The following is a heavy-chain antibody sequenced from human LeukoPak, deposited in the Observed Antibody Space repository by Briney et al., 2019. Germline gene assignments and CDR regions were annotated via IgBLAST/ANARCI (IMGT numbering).Heavy chain of an antibody. CDR3: VREDSGYDIHFDY. V-gene: IGHV3-33*01. J-gene: IGHJ4*02. CDR2: IWYDGSHK. D-gene: IGHD5-12*01. Sequence: GKSLRLSCAASGFTFSSYGMHWVRQAPGKGLEWAGLIWYDGSHKDYTDSVKGRFTISRDNSKNTLYLLMKSLRAEDTAVYYCVREDSGYDIHFDYWGQGTLVTVSS. CDR1: GFTFSSYG.